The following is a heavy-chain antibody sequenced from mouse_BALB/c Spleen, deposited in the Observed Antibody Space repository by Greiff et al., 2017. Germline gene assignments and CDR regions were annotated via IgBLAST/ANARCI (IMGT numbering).Heavy chain of an antibody. V-gene: IGHV5-4*02. J-gene: IGHJ3*01. CDR1: GFTFSDYY. Sequence: EVQLVESGGGLVKPGGSLKLSCAASGFTFSDYYMYWVRQTPEKRLEWVATIRDGGSYTYYPDSVKGRFTISRDNAKNNLYLQMSSLKSEDTAMYYCASGLLPFAYWGQGTLVTVSA. D-gene: IGHD6-1*01. CDR2: IRDGGSYT. CDR3: ASGLLPFAY.